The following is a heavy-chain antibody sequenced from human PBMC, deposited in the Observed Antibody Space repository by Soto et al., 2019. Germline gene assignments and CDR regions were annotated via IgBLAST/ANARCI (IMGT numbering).Heavy chain of an antibody. V-gene: IGHV1-2*02. D-gene: IGHD2-2*02. CDR1: GYTLTGYY. CDR3: ARDGVPAAIGGNWFDP. Sequence: ASVKVSCKASGYTLTGYYMQWARKAPGQGLEWMGWITPNSRGTNYAQKFQSRVTMTRDTSISKAYMELSRLRSDDTAVYYCARDGVPAAIGGNWFDPWGQGTLVTVSS. J-gene: IGHJ5*02. CDR2: ITPNSRGT.